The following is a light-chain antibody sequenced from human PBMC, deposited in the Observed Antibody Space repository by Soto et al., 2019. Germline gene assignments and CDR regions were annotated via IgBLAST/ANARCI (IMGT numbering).Light chain of an antibody. Sequence: EIVLTQSPGTLSLSPGERATLSCRASQSVSKNFLAWYQQKPGQAPRLLISGASNRATGIPDRFSGSGSGTDFSLTIDRLEPEDLAVYFCQQYGSSHTTFGGGTKVAIK. V-gene: IGKV3-20*01. CDR2: GAS. J-gene: IGKJ4*01. CDR3: QQYGSSHTT. CDR1: QSVSKNF.